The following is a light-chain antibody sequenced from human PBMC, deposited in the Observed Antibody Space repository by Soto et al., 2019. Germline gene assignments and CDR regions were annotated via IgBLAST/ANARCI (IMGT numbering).Light chain of an antibody. V-gene: IGLV1-51*01. CDR3: GTWDSSLSVGL. CDR2: DND. CDR1: SSNIGHNY. J-gene: IGLJ2*01. Sequence: QSVLTQPPSVSAAPGQTVTISCSGSSSNIGHNYVCWYQHLPGTAPKLLIFDNDNRPSGIPDRFSGSKSGTSATLDITGLQAGDEADYYCGTWDSSLSVGLFGGGTKVTVL.